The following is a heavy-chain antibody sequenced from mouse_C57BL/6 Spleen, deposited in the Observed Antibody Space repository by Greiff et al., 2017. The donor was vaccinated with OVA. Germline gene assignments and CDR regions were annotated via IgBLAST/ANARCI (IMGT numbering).Heavy chain of an antibody. J-gene: IGHJ3*01. CDR2: IYPGSGST. V-gene: IGHV1-55*01. D-gene: IGHD2-2*01. CDR1: GYTFTSYW. CDR3: AREGDGYDVTWFAY. Sequence: QVQLQQPGAELVKPGASVKMSCKASGYTFTSYWITWVKQRPGQGLEWIGDIYPGSGSTNYNEKFKSKATLTVDTSSSTAYMQLSSLTSEDSAVYYCAREGDGYDVTWFAYWGQGTLVTVSA.